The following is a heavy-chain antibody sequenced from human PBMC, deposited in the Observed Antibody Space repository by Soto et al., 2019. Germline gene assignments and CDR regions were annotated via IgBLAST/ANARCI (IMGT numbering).Heavy chain of an antibody. D-gene: IGHD1-1*01. V-gene: IGHV1-69*06. CDR1: GGTFSNSV. CDR2: VMPMSGTA. Sequence: QVHLVQSGAEVKKPGSSVRVSCKASGGTFSNSVISWVRQAPGQGLEWMGAVMPMSGTAHYAQKFQGRVTITADRSTNTASTELTTPSSEDTRFVYCARGLHLQRHGYNSSARDAWGQGTTVTVSS. CDR3: ARGLHLQRHGYNSSARDA. J-gene: IGHJ6*01.